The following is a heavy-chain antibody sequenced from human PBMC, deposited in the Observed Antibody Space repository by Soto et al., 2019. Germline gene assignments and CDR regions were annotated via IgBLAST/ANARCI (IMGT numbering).Heavy chain of an antibody. D-gene: IGHD2-21*02. J-gene: IGHJ6*02. V-gene: IGHV4-31*03. CDR1: GGSISSNYHY. CDR3: ARFGRFVVVAAFPGLDV. Sequence: PSETLSLTCTVSGGSISSNYHYWSWIRQRTGKGLEWTGYIHHSGSTYSNPSLQSRVSMSIDTSKNQFSLTLTSVTDADSAVYDCARFGRFVVVAAFPGLDVWGRGTTVTVSS. CDR2: IHHSGST.